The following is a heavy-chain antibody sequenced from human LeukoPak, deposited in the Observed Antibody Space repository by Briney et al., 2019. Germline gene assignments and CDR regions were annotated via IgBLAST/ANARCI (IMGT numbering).Heavy chain of an antibody. CDR3: ARALIDYLGRDC. D-gene: IGHD4-11*01. CDR1: GFIFRRNG. V-gene: IGHV3-74*01. Sequence: HPGKSLRLSCAASGFIFRRNGMHWVRQVPGKGLVWVSRINPDGSSTNYADSVKGRFTISRDNAKNTLYLQMNSLRAEDTAVYYCARALIDYLGRDCWGRGTLVTVSS. J-gene: IGHJ4*02. CDR2: INPDGSST.